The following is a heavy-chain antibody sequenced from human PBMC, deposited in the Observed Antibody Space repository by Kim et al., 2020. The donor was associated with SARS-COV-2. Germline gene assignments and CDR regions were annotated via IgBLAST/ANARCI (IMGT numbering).Heavy chain of an antibody. CDR3: ARDSSY. V-gene: IGHV3-11*04. CDR2: IMGSNTNI. J-gene: IGHJ4*02. Sequence: GSLRLSCAASGFTFSDYYMSWIRQAPGKGPEWISIIMGSNTNINYADSVKGRFTISRDNAKETLYLHMNSLRVEDTAVYYCARDSSYWGQGILVTVSS. CDR1: GFTFSDYY.